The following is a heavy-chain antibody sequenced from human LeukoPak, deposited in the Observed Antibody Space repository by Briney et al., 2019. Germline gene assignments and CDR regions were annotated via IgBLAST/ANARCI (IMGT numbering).Heavy chain of an antibody. CDR2: ISYDGSNK. J-gene: IGHJ6*02. CDR3: ARGQFGYGMDV. Sequence: GGSLRLSCAASGFTFSSYAMHWVRQAPGKGLEWVAVISYDGSNKYYADSVKGRFTISRDNSKNTLYLQMNSLRAEDTPVYYCARGQFGYGMDVWGQGTTVTVSS. D-gene: IGHD3-10*01. V-gene: IGHV3-30-3*01. CDR1: GFTFSSYA.